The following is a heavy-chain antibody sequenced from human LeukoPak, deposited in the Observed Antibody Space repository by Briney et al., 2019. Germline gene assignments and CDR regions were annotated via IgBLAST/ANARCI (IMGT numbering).Heavy chain of an antibody. CDR1: GGSIRSYY. CDR3: ARVRGFWSGYYVRVPYYFDY. V-gene: IGHV4-59*01. CDR2: IYYSGST. D-gene: IGHD3-3*01. J-gene: IGHJ4*02. Sequence: PSETLSLTCTVSGGSIRSYYWSWIRQPPGKGLEWIGYIYYSGSTNYNPSLKSRVTISVDTSKNQFSLKLSSVTAADTAVYYCARVRGFWSGYYVRVPYYFDYWGQGTLVTVSS.